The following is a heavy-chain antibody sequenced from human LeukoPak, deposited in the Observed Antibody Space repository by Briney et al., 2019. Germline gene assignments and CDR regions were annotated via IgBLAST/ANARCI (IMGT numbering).Heavy chain of an antibody. CDR3: ARDQGRYCSSTSCYKGAHWFDP. V-gene: IGHV3-33*01. D-gene: IGHD2-2*02. CDR1: GFTFSSYG. Sequence: GGSLRLSCAASGFTFSSYGMHCVRQAPGKGLEWVAVIWYDGSNKYYADSVKGRFTISRDNSKNTLYLQMNSLRAEDTAVYYCARDQGRYCSSTSCYKGAHWFDPWGQGTLVTVSS. CDR2: IWYDGSNK. J-gene: IGHJ5*02.